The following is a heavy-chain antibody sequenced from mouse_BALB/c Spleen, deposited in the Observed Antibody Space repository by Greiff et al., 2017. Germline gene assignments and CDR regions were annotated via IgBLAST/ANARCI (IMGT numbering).Heavy chain of an antibody. Sequence: VQLQQPGAELVKPGASVKLSCKASGYTFTSYWMHWVKQRPGQGLEWIGEINPSNGRTNYNEKFKSKATLTVDKSSSTAYMQLSSLTSEDSAVYYCEREWVMITSGRAMDYWGQGTSVTVSS. CDR2: INPSNGRT. CDR1: GYTFTSYW. CDR3: EREWVMITSGRAMDY. J-gene: IGHJ4*01. V-gene: IGHV1S81*02. D-gene: IGHD2-4*01.